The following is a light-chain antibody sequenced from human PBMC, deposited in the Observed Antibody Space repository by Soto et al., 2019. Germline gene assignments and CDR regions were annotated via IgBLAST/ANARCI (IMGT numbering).Light chain of an antibody. CDR1: QSVSSSY. CDR2: GAS. V-gene: IGKV3-20*01. J-gene: IGKJ4*01. Sequence: EIALTQSPGTLSLSPGERATLSCRASQSVSSSYLAWYQQKPGQAPRLLIYGASSRATGIPDRFSGSGSGTDFTLTISRLGPEDFAVYYCQQYDSSPLTFGGGTKVEIK. CDR3: QQYDSSPLT.